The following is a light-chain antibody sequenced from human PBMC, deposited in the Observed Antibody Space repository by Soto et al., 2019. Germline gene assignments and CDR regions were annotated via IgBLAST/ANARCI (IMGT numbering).Light chain of an antibody. V-gene: IGKV1-27*01. J-gene: IGKJ1*01. CDR2: GAS. CDR1: QDISNY. CDR3: QKYNSAPWT. Sequence: DIQLTQSPSSLSASVGDRVTITCRASQDISNYLAWYQQKPGKVPNLLMYGASALRSGVPSRFSGSGSGTDFTLTISSLQPGDVATYYCQKYNSAPWTFGQGTKVEIK.